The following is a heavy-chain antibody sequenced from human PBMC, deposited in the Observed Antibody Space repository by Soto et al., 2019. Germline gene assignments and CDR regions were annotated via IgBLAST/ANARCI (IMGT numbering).Heavy chain of an antibody. Sequence: PSETLSLTCTVSGGSISSYYWSWIRQPPGKGLEWIGYIYYSGSTNYNPSLKSRVTISVDTSKNQFSLKLSSVTAADTAVYYCAKLELLKYGMDVWGQGTTVTVSS. CDR3: AKLELLKYGMDV. D-gene: IGHD1-7*01. J-gene: IGHJ6*02. CDR2: IYYSGST. V-gene: IGHV4-59*01. CDR1: GGSISSYY.